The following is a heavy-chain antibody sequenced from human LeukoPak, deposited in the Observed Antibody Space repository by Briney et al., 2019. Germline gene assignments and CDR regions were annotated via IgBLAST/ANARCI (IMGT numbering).Heavy chain of an antibody. J-gene: IGHJ4*02. CDR3: ARVNSGSYGSWSGYYPYFFDY. CDR2: IYHSGIT. D-gene: IGHD3-3*01. CDR1: GGSISTYY. V-gene: IGHV4-4*08. Sequence: SETLSLTCTVSGGSISTYYWSWIRQPPGTGLEWVGYIYHSGITKYNPSLKSRVTISVDTSKNQFSLKLSSVTAADTAVYYCARVNSGSYGSWSGYYPYFFDYWGQGTLVTVSS.